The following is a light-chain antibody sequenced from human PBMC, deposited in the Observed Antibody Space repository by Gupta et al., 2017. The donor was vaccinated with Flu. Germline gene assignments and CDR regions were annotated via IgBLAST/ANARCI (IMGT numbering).Light chain of an antibody. CDR2: NDN. J-gene: IGLJ3*02. V-gene: IGLV1-44*01. Sequence: SVLTQPPSASGTPGQRVTISCSGSSSNIGSYNVNWYQHHPGTAPSLLICNDNKRPSGGPERVSGSKSETSAAIAIIGLQAEEEADYYCEAWEDSRSGRGVFGGGTKLTVL. CDR1: SSNIGSYN. CDR3: EAWEDSRSGRGV.